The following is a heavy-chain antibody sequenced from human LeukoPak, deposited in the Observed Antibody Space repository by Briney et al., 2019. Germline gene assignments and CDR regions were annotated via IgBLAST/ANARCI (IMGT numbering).Heavy chain of an antibody. V-gene: IGHV3-74*03. CDR2: INGDGSST. CDR3: ARKGSSNYDS. CDR1: GFTFNSYW. J-gene: IGHJ5*01. Sequence: TGGSLRLSCAASGFTFNSYWIHWVRQVPGKGLVWVSRINGDGSSTAYADSVKGRFTISRDNAKNTLYLQMNSLRAEDTAVYYCARKGSSNYDSWGQGTLVTVSS. D-gene: IGHD4-11*01.